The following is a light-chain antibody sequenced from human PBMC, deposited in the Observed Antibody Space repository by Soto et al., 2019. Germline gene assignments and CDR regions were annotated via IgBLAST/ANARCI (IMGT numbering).Light chain of an antibody. CDR3: QHYNTWPLS. J-gene: IGKJ4*01. CDR1: QTLGSN. CDR2: DAS. Sequence: TRSPATLSVSPGARPTLSCRASQTLGSNVAWYQQKPGQAPRLLIYDASATASGAPARCSGSGSGTEFTLTITSLQSEDCALYYCQHYNTWPLSFGGGTKVDFK. V-gene: IGKV3-15*01.